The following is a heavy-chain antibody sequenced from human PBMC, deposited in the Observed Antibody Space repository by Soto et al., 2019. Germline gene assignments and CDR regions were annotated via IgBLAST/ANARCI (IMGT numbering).Heavy chain of an antibody. J-gene: IGHJ6*02. CDR1: GFIFDDYA. Sequence: AGGSLRLSCAASGFIFDDYAMHWVRQAPGKGLEWVSVISGNSGSLGYADSVKGRFTISRDNAKNSLYLQMNSLRAEDTALYYCANDRYSTSAYYYYGMDAWGQGTTVTVSS. CDR2: ISGNSGSL. CDR3: ANDRYSTSAYYYYGMDA. V-gene: IGHV3-9*01. D-gene: IGHD3-10*01.